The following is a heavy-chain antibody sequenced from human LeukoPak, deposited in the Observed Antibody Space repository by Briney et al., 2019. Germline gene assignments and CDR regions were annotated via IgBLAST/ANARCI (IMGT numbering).Heavy chain of an antibody. V-gene: IGHV5-51*01. CDR1: GSRFTSYW. CDR3: ARRELTGTPEI. D-gene: IGHD7-27*01. J-gene: IGHJ3*02. CDR2: IYPGDSDT. Sequence: GASLRISFKGSGSRFTSYWIGWVRQLPGKGLEWMGIIYPGDSDTRYSPSFQGQVTISANKSISTAYLQWSSLKASDTAMYYCARRELTGTPEIWGQGTMVTVSS.